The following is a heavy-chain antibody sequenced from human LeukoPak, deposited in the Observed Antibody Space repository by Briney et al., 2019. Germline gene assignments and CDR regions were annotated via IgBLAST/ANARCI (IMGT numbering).Heavy chain of an antibody. D-gene: IGHD3-10*01. V-gene: IGHV1-18*01. CDR3: ARVGVDRFGELLYYFDY. J-gene: IGHJ4*02. Sequence: ASVKVSCKASGYTFSSYGISWVRQAPGQGLEWMGWISAYNGNTNYAQNLQGRVTMTKDTSTSTAYMELRSLRSDDTAVYYCARVGVDRFGELLYYFDYWGQGTLVTVSS. CDR1: GYTFSSYG. CDR2: ISAYNGNT.